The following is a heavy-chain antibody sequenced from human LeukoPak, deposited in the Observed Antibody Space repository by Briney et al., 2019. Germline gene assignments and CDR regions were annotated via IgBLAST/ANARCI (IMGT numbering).Heavy chain of an antibody. Sequence: AAVKVSCKALGYTFTDHYFHWLRQAPGQGLEWMGWIHPGRGDTNYAQKFQGRVSLTRDTSISTAYMELSRLTSDDTAVYYCARDHNWGPDYWGQGTLVSVSS. J-gene: IGHJ4*02. CDR1: GYTFTDHY. CDR3: ARDHNWGPDY. V-gene: IGHV1-2*02. CDR2: IHPGRGDT. D-gene: IGHD7-27*01.